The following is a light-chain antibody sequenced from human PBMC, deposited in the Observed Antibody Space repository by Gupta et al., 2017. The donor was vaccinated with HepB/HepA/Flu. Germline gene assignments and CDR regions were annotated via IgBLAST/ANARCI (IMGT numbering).Light chain of an antibody. CDR3: SSFTYTTTLVV. J-gene: IGLJ2*01. CDR1: SNDFGDFNY. Sequence: QSALTPPASVSGSPGQSITISCTATSNDFGDFNYVSCYQQHPGKAPKLFISDVSNRPSGVSNRFSGSKSGNTASLTISGLQAEDEADYYCSSFTYTTTLVVFGGGTRLTVL. CDR2: DVS. V-gene: IGLV2-14*03.